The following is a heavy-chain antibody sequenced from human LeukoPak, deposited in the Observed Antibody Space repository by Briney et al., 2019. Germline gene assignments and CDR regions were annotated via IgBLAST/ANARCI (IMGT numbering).Heavy chain of an antibody. CDR1: GGSISSGGYY. CDR3: AKDQGHPTGFDY. J-gene: IGHJ4*02. V-gene: IGHV4-31*03. Sequence: SETLSLTCTVSGGSISSGGYYWSWIRQHPGKGLEWIGYIYYSGSTYYNPSLKSRVTISVDTSKNQFSLKLSSVTAAGTAVYYCAKDQGHPTGFDYWGQGTLVTVSS. D-gene: IGHD1-14*01. CDR2: IYYSGST.